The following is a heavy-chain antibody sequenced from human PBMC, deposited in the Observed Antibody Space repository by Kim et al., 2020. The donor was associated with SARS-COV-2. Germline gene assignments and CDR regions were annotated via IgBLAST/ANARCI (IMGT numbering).Heavy chain of an antibody. Sequence: GGSLRLSCAASGFTFSSYGMHWVRQAPGKGLEWVAVISYDGSNKYYADSVKGRFTISRDNSKNTLYLQMNSLRAEDTAVYYCAKGKDYYGSGSEPNDYWGQGTLVTVSS. CDR1: GFTFSSYG. CDR3: AKGKDYYGSGSEPNDY. J-gene: IGHJ4*02. D-gene: IGHD3-10*01. CDR2: ISYDGSNK. V-gene: IGHV3-30*18.